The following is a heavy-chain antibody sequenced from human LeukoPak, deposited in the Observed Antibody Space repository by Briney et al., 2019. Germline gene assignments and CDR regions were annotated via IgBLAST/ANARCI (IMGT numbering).Heavy chain of an antibody. J-gene: IGHJ5*02. Sequence: SVKASCKASGGTFSSYAISWVRQAPGQGLEWMGGIIPIFGTANYAQKFQGRVTITTDESTSTAYMELSSLRSEDTAVYYCASVATITSGKTFDPWGQGTLVTVSS. CDR1: GGTFSSYA. CDR2: IIPIFGTA. V-gene: IGHV1-69*05. CDR3: ASVATITSGKTFDP. D-gene: IGHD5-12*01.